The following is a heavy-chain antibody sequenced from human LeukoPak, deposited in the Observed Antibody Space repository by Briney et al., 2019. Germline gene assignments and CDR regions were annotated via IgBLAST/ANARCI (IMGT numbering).Heavy chain of an antibody. J-gene: IGHJ4*02. CDR2: IYSGGRT. D-gene: IGHD5-24*01. CDR3: ARSSRDGYLDY. Sequence: GGSLRLSCAASGFTVSSNYMSWVRQAPGKGLEWVSVIYSGGRTYYADSVKGRFTISRDNSKNTLYLRMNSLRAEDTAVYYCARSSRDGYLDYWGQGTLVTVSS. CDR1: GFTVSSNY. V-gene: IGHV3-53*01.